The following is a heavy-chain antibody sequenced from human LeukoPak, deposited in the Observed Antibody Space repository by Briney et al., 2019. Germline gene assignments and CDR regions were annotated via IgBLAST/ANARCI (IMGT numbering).Heavy chain of an antibody. D-gene: IGHD3-22*01. CDR2: ISADNGNA. CDR1: GDTFSNYG. CDR3: ARVTYYYDRRGYYIEPVPPDY. V-gene: IGHV1-18*01. Sequence: ASVKVSCKASGDTFSNYGITWVRQAPGQGLEWMGWISADNGNANYAQKVQGRVTMTTDTSTSTAYMELRSLRSDDTAVYYCARVTYYYDRRGYYIEPVPPDYWGQGTLVTVSS. J-gene: IGHJ4*02.